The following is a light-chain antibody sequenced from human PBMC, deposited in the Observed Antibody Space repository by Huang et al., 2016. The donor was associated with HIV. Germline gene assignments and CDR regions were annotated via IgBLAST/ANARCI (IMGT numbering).Light chain of an antibody. V-gene: IGKV3-11*01. CDR3: QQRSNWPPLT. J-gene: IGKJ4*01. CDR2: DAS. Sequence: EIVLTQSPATLSLSPGARATLSCRASPGVSSYIAWYQQKPGQAPRLLIYDASNRATGIPARCSGSGSGTDFTLTISSLEPEDFAVYYCQQRSNWPPLTFGGGTKVEIK. CDR1: PGVSSY.